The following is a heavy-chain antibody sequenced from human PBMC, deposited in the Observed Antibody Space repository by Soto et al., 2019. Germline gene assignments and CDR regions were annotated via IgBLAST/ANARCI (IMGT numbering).Heavy chain of an antibody. CDR1: GGSFSGYY. CDR2: INHSGST. CDR3: ARGRSRSYRYRYYYYMDV. V-gene: IGHV4-34*01. J-gene: IGHJ6*03. D-gene: IGHD3-16*02. Sequence: SETLSLTCAVYGGSFSGYYWSWIRQPPGKGLEWIGEINHSGSTNYNPSLKSRVTISVDTSKNQFSLKLSSVTAADTAVYYCARGRSRSYRYRYYYYMDVWGKGTTVTVSS.